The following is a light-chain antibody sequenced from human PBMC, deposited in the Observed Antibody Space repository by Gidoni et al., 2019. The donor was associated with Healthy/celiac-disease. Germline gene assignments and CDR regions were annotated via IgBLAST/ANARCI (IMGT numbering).Light chain of an antibody. Sequence: SVLTQPPSASGPPGHRVTISCSGSRSNIGSNTVNWYQQLTGTAPKLLIYSNNQRPSGVPDRFSGSKSGTSASLAISGLQSEDEADYYCAAWDDSLNGWVFGGGTKLTVL. CDR2: SNN. V-gene: IGLV1-44*01. CDR3: AAWDDSLNGWV. J-gene: IGLJ3*02. CDR1: RSNIGSNT.